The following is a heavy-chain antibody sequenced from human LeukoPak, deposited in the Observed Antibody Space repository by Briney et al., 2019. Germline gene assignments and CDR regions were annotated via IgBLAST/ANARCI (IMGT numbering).Heavy chain of an antibody. D-gene: IGHD3-22*01. J-gene: IGHJ4*02. Sequence: SETLSLTCTVSGVSISSHYWTWLRQTPGKGLEYVGYIYDSGATNYNPSLRSRVLISLDTSKNQFSLELSSVTAADTAVYHCARGSRTYYDVVLDFWGLGTRVTVSS. V-gene: IGHV4-59*11. CDR3: ARGSRTYYDVVLDF. CDR1: GVSISSHY. CDR2: IYDSGAT.